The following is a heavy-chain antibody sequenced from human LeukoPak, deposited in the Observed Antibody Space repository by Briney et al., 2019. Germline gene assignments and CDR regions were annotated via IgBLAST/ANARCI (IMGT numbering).Heavy chain of an antibody. J-gene: IGHJ4*02. Sequence: SETLSLTCTVSGGSISSYYWSWIRQPPGKGLEWIGYIHYSGSTNYNPSLKSRVTISVDTSKNQFSLKLSSVTAADTAVYYCARRNYYDSSGPLGFDYWGQGTLVTVSS. CDR1: GGSISSYY. D-gene: IGHD3-22*01. CDR3: ARRNYYDSSGPLGFDY. V-gene: IGHV4-59*08. CDR2: IHYSGST.